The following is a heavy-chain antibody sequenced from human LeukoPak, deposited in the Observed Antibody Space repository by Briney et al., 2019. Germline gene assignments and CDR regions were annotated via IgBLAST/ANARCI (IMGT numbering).Heavy chain of an antibody. CDR1: GFTFSSYA. CDR3: VRDGVGAPPFDY. CDR2: ISGSGGST. J-gene: IGHJ4*02. D-gene: IGHD1-26*01. Sequence: GGSLRLSCAASGFTFSSYAMSWVRQAPGKGLEWVSAISGSGGSTYYADSVKGRFTISRDNAKNTLFLQMNSLRAEDTAVYYCVRDGVGAPPFDYWGQGTLVTVSS. V-gene: IGHV3-23*01.